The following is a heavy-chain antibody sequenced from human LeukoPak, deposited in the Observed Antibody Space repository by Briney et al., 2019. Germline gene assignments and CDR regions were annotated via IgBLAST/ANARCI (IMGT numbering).Heavy chain of an antibody. J-gene: IGHJ4*02. CDR2: INHSGST. CDR1: GGSFSGYY. V-gene: IGHV4-34*01. D-gene: IGHD2/OR15-2a*01. CDR3: AGHHPRNTVDF. Sequence: SETLSPTCACYGGSFSGYYWGWIPQPPGKGPEWIGEINHSGSTNYNPSLKSRVTISVDTSKNQFSLKLSSVTAADTAVYYCAGHHPRNTVDFWGQGTLVTVSS.